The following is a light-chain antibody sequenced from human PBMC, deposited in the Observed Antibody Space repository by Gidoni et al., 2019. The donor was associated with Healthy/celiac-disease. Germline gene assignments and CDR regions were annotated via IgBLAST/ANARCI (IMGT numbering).Light chain of an antibody. CDR1: QSVSSN. CDR2: GAS. J-gene: IGKJ1*01. CDR3: QQYNNWPPWT. Sequence: PATLSVSPGERATRSCRASQSVSSNLAWYQQKPGQAPRLLIYGASTRATGIPARFSGSGSGTEFTLTISSLQSEDFAVYYCQQYNNWPPWTFGQGTKVEIK. V-gene: IGKV3-15*01.